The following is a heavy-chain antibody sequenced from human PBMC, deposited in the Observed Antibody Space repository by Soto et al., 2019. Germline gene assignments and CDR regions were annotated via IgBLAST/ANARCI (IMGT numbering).Heavy chain of an antibody. Sequence: GGSLRLSCAASGFTFSSYAMSWVRQAPGKGLEWVSAISGSGGSTYYADSVKGRFTISRDNSKNTLYLQMNSLRAEDTAVYYCAKVFFGGDYYGMDVWGQGTTVTVSS. CDR3: AKVFFGGDYYGMDV. CDR2: ISGSGGST. D-gene: IGHD3-10*01. CDR1: GFTFSSYA. V-gene: IGHV3-23*01. J-gene: IGHJ6*02.